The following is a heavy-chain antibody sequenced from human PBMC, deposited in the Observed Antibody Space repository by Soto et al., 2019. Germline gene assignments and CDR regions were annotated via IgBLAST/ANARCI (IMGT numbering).Heavy chain of an antibody. CDR3: ARANEVLFWFGGGRYNWFAP. CDR1: GGSISSGGYY. CDR2: IYYSGST. Sequence: PSETLSLTCTVSGGSISSGGYYWSWIRQHPGKGLEWIGYIYYSGSTYYNPSLKSRVTISVDTSKNQFSLKLSSVTAADTAVYYCARANEVLFWFGGGRYNWFAPWGQGTLVTVSS. V-gene: IGHV4-31*03. D-gene: IGHD3-10*01. J-gene: IGHJ5*02.